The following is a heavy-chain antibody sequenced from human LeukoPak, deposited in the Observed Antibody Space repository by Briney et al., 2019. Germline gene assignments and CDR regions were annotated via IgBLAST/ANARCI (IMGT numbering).Heavy chain of an antibody. Sequence: GESLKISCKGSGYSFTSYWIGWVRQMPGKGLEWMGIIYPGDSDNRYSPSFQGQVTISAHKSISTAYMQWSSLKASDTAMYYCARHYPGITMVRGVTPDAFDIWGQGTMVTVSS. V-gene: IGHV5-51*01. CDR1: GYSFTSYW. D-gene: IGHD3-10*01. J-gene: IGHJ3*02. CDR3: ARHYPGITMVRGVTPDAFDI. CDR2: IYPGDSDN.